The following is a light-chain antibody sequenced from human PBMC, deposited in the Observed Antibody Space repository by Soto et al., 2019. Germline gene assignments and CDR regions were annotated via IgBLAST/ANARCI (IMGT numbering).Light chain of an antibody. CDR3: SLYTSENTYV. Sequence: QSALTQPASVSGSPGQSITISCTGTSSDVGSYDLVSWYQQHPGKAPKLRIFEVSNRPSGVSNRFSGSKSGNTASLTISGLQAEDEADYYCSLYTSENTYVFGTGTKLTVL. CDR2: EVS. J-gene: IGLJ1*01. CDR1: SSDVGSYDL. V-gene: IGLV2-14*02.